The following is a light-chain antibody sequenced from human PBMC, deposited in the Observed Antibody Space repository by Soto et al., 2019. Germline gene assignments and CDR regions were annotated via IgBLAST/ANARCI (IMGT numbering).Light chain of an antibody. V-gene: IGKV1-39*01. CDR2: AAS. CDR1: QSISSY. J-gene: IGKJ5*01. Sequence: EIQMTQSPSSLSASVGDRVTITCRASQSISSYLNWYQQKPGKAPKLLIYAASSLQSGVPSRFSGSGSGTDFTLTISSLQPEDFATYYCQQSYSTPNTFGQGTRLEV. CDR3: QQSYSTPNT.